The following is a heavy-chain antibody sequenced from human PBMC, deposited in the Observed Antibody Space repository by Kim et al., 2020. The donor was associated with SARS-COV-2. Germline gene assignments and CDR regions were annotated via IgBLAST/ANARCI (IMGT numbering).Heavy chain of an antibody. Sequence: NPSLRSRVTISVDTSKNQFSLTLSSVTAADTAVYYCASPQDYDFWRGDVWGKGTTVTVSS. V-gene: IGHV4-39*01. CDR3: ASPQDYDFWRGDV. J-gene: IGHJ6*04. D-gene: IGHD3-3*01.